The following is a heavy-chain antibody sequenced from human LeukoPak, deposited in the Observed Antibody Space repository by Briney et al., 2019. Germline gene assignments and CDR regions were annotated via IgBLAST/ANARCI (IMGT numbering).Heavy chain of an antibody. Sequence: GGSLRLSCAASGFTFRSYAMTWFRQTPGKGLEWVANIHDDGIVTNYVGSVKGRFTISRDDSRNSVYLQLNSLRAEDTGLYYCARGRGWVDHWGQGTRVTVSS. CDR1: GFTFRSYA. V-gene: IGHV3-7*01. D-gene: IGHD3-16*01. CDR3: ARGRGWVDH. CDR2: IHDDGIVT. J-gene: IGHJ4*02.